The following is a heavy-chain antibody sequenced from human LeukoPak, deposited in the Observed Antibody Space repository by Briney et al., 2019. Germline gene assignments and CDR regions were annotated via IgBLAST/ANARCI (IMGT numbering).Heavy chain of an antibody. CDR3: AKFEGLGGPRYYFDF. J-gene: IGHJ4*02. Sequence: SETLSLTCTVSGGSINNYYWTWIRQPPGKGLEWIASIYYTGKTDYNPSLKSRVTISVDTSKNQFSLNLSSVTAADTAVYYCAKFEGLGGPRYYFDFWGQGTLVTASS. CDR2: IYYTGKT. D-gene: IGHD3-16*01. CDR1: GGSINNYY. V-gene: IGHV4-59*08.